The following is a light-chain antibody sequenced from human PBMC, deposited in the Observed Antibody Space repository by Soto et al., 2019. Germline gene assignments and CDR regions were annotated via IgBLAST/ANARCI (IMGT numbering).Light chain of an antibody. J-gene: IGKJ5*01. V-gene: IGKV1-33*01. CDR2: DAS. Sequence: DIQLTQSPSFLSASVGDRVTITCQASQDISNYLNWYQQKPGKAPKLPIYDASNLETGVPSRFSGSGSGTDFTFTISSLQPEDIATYYCQQYDNLPITFGQGTRLEIK. CDR1: QDISNY. CDR3: QQYDNLPIT.